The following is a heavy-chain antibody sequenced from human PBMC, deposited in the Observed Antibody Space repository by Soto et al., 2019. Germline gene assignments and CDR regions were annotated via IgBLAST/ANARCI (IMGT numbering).Heavy chain of an antibody. J-gene: IGHJ5*02. V-gene: IGHV1-18*01. Sequence: GASVKVSCKASGYTFTSYGISWVRQAPGQGLEWMGWISAYNGNTNYAQKLQGRVTMTTDTSTSTAYMELRSLRSDDTAVYYCARDQGYCSSTSCFSRWFDPWGQGTLVTVSS. D-gene: IGHD2-2*01. CDR2: ISAYNGNT. CDR1: GYTFTSYG. CDR3: ARDQGYCSSTSCFSRWFDP.